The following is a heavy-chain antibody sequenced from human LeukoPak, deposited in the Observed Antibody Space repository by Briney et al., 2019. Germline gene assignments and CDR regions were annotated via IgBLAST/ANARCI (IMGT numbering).Heavy chain of an antibody. CDR2: ISTSGSTM. CDR3: ARAGRNYDY. Sequence: QPGGSLRLSCAASGFTFSSYEMNWVRQAPGKGLEWVSYISTSGSTMFYADSVKGRFTISRDNAKNSLYVQMNSLRAGDTAIYYCARAGRNYDYWGQGTLVTVPS. V-gene: IGHV3-48*03. CDR1: GFTFSSYE. J-gene: IGHJ4*02. D-gene: IGHD1-26*01.